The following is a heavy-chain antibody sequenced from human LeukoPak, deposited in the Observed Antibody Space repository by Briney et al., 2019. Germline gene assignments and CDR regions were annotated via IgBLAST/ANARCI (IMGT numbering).Heavy chain of an antibody. J-gene: IGHJ3*02. CDR2: ISGSGGST. CDR3: AKDVYGSGSYYGSDAFDI. V-gene: IGHV3-23*01. Sequence: GGSLRLSCAASGFTFGSYAMSWVRQAPGKGLEWVSAISGSGGSTYYADSVKGRFTISRDNSKNALYLQMNSLRAEDTAVYYCAKDVYGSGSYYGSDAFDIWGQGTMVTVSS. CDR1: GFTFGSYA. D-gene: IGHD3-10*01.